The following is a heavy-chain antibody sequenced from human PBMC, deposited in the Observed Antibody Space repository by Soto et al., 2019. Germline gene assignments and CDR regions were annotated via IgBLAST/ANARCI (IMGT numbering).Heavy chain of an antibody. CDR1: GFTFSSYV. J-gene: IGHJ4*02. V-gene: IGHV3-23*01. CDR2: ISGSGGST. D-gene: IGHD3-22*01. CDR3: AKDSSSGYYYFDY. Sequence: GGSLRLSCVASGFTFSSYVMSWVRQAPGKGLEWVSAISGSGGSTYYADSVKGRFTISRDNSKNTLYLQMNSLRAEDTAVYYCAKDSSSGYYYFDYWGQGTLVTVSS.